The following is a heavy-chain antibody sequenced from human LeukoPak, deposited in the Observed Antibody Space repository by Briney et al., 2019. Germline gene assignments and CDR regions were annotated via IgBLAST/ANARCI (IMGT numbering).Heavy chain of an antibody. J-gene: IGHJ3*02. D-gene: IGHD3-22*01. CDR3: ARLQRNYYDSSGYYSGYDAFDI. Sequence: PGGSLRLSCAASGFTFSSYWMHWVRQAPGKGLVWVSRINSDGSSTSYADSVKGRFTISRDNAKNPLYLQMNSLRAEDTAVYYCARLQRNYYDSSGYYSGYDAFDIWGQGTMVTVSS. CDR1: GFTFSSYW. CDR2: INSDGSST. V-gene: IGHV3-74*01.